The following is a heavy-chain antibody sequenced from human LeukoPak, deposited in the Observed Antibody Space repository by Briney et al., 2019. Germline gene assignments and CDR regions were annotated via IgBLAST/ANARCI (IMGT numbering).Heavy chain of an antibody. J-gene: IGHJ4*02. CDR3: ASGTYSGPSDY. V-gene: IGHV4-59*01. D-gene: IGHD1-14*01. Sequence: SETLSLTCTVSGGSISSYYWSWIRQPPGKGLEWIGYIYYSGSTNYNPSLKSRVTISVDTSKNQFSLKLSSVTAADTAVYYCASGTYSGPSDYWGQGTLITVSS. CDR1: GGSISSYY. CDR2: IYYSGST.